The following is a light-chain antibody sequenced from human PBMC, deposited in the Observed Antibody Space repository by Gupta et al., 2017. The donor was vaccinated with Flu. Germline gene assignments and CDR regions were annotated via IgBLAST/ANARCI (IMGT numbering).Light chain of an antibody. J-gene: IGKJ5*01. Sequence: DIQLTQSPSFLSASVGDRVTITCRASQGISSYLVWYPPKPGNAPKLLIYAASTLQSGVPSGCRCSGSGTVSIRTLSSVHFEVFASHHRRQRNRDPLTFGGGTRLEIK. CDR3: RQRNRDPLT. CDR1: QGISSY. V-gene: IGKV1-9*01. CDR2: AAS.